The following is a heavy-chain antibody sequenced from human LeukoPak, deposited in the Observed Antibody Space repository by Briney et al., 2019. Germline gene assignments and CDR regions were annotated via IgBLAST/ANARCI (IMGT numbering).Heavy chain of an antibody. D-gene: IGHD3-10*01. CDR3: ARLLLVDGSGSPYYYGMDV. Sequence: ASVKVSCKASGYTFTSYDINWVRQATGQGLEWMGWMNPNSGNTGYAQKFQGRVTMTRNTSISTAYMELSSLRSEDTAVYYCARLLLVDGSGSPYYYGMDVWGQGTTVTVSS. CDR2: MNPNSGNT. J-gene: IGHJ6*02. V-gene: IGHV1-8*01. CDR1: GYTFTSYD.